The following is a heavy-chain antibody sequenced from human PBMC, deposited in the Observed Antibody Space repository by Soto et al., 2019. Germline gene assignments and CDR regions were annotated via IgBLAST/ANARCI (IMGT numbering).Heavy chain of an antibody. CDR2: VYIGGNT. J-gene: IGHJ4*02. D-gene: IGHD3-16*01. CDR3: AGSVGGGFDY. Sequence: EVQLVESGGGLVQPGGSLRLSCAASGFTVSSNYMRWVRQAPGKGLEWVAVVYIGGNTYYAESVEDRFTISRDNSQNRLYLQMNSLRAEDTAVYYCAGSVGGGFDYWGQGTLVTVSS. V-gene: IGHV3-66*01. CDR1: GFTVSSNY.